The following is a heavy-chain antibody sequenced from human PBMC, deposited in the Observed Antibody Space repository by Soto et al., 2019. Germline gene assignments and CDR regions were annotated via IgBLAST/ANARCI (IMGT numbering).Heavy chain of an antibody. CDR1: GYDFNIYD. Sequence: QVHLVQSGAEVKKPGASVKVSCTASGYDFNIYDIHWVRQAPGQGLEWMGWINPNTGNPTYEQGFTGRFVFSVDTSVSTVYLQIFSLKADDSAVYYCARDRASGSFDYWGQGTLVTVSS. D-gene: IGHD1-26*01. CDR2: INPNTGNP. V-gene: IGHV7-4-1*01. CDR3: ARDRASGSFDY. J-gene: IGHJ4*02.